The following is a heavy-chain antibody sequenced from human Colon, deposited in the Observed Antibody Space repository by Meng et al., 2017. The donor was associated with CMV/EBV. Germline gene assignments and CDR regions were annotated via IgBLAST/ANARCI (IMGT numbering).Heavy chain of an antibody. Sequence: SGYPVTSYSVSWVRQAPGQGLEWMGWITPYNGNTNYAQNVQGRVTMTTDTSTRTAYMELRNLRSDDTAVYYCARLNGGNSGDWFDPWGQGTLVTVSS. CDR2: ITPYNGNT. CDR1: GYPVTSYS. V-gene: IGHV1-18*01. CDR3: ARLNGGNSGDWFDP. D-gene: IGHD4-23*01. J-gene: IGHJ5*02.